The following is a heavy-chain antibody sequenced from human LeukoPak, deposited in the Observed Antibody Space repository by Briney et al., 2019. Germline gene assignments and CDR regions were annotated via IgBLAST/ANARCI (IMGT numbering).Heavy chain of an antibody. CDR3: ARDSLSSGWYDTDY. J-gene: IGHJ4*02. V-gene: IGHV1-18*01. D-gene: IGHD6-19*01. Sequence: ASVKVSCKASGYTFTSYGISWVRQAPGQGLEWMGWISAYNGNTNYAQKLQGRVTMTTDTSTSTAYMELRSLRSDDTAVYYCARDSLSSGWYDTDYWGQGTLVTVSS. CDR1: GYTFTSYG. CDR2: ISAYNGNT.